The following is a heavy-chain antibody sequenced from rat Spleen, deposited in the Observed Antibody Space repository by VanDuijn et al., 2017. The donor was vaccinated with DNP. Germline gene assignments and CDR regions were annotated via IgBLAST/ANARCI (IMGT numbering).Heavy chain of an antibody. CDR1: GFTFSNYD. V-gene: IGHV5S23*01. Sequence: EVQLVESGGDLVQPGRSLILSCAASGFTFSNYDMAWVRQAPTKGLEWVAAISTSGAVTYYRDSVKGRFTISRDTTKNTLYLQMDSLRSEDTATYYCTIGETTVATSNYWGQGVMVTVSS. CDR2: ISTSGAVT. D-gene: IGHD1-3*01. CDR3: TIGETTVATSNY. J-gene: IGHJ2*01.